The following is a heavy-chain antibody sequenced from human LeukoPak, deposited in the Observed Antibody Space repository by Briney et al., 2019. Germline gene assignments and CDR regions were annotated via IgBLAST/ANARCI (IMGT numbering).Heavy chain of an antibody. CDR1: GGTFISYA. Sequence: GSSVKVSYKASGGTFISYAISWVRQAPGQGLEWMGGIIPIFGTANYAQKFQGRVTITADESTSTAYMELSSLRSEDTAVYYCARFYGGNSLFDYWGQGTLVTVSS. CDR3: ARFYGGNSLFDY. J-gene: IGHJ4*02. D-gene: IGHD4-23*01. V-gene: IGHV1-69*01. CDR2: IIPIFGTA.